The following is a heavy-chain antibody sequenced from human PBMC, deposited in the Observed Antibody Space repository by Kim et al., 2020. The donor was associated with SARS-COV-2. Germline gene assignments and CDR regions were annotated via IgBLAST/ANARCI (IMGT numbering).Heavy chain of an antibody. CDR3: ARLAPAHYDILTGYLYYYGMDV. J-gene: IGHJ6*02. Sequence: SETLSLICTVSGASISSYYWSWIRQPPGKGLEWIGYSYYSGSTNYNPSLKSRVTISVDTSKNQFSLKLSSVTAADTAVYYCARLAPAHYDILTGYLYYYGMDVWGQGTTVTVSS. CDR1: GASISSYY. CDR2: SYYSGST. D-gene: IGHD3-9*01. V-gene: IGHV4-59*08.